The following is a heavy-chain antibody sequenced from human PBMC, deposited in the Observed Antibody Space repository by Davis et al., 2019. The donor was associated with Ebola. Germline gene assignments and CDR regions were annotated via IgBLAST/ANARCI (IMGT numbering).Heavy chain of an antibody. V-gene: IGHV4-39*01. CDR3: ARLRVAAGREGWFDP. CDR1: GGSISSTSYY. Sequence: MPGGSLRLSCTVSGGSISSTSYYWGWIRQPPGKGLEWIGSIYYSGKTYYNPSLKSRVTISVDTSKNQFSLKLSSVTAADTAVYYCARLRVAAGREGWFDPWGQGTLVTVSS. D-gene: IGHD2-8*02. J-gene: IGHJ5*02. CDR2: IYYSGKT.